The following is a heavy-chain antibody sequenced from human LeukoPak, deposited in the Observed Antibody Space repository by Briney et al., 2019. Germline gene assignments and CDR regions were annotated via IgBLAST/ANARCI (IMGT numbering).Heavy chain of an antibody. D-gene: IGHD6-13*01. CDR1: GFIFNDFY. V-gene: IGHV3-11*01. J-gene: IGHJ4*02. Sequence: GGSLRLSCAASGFIFNDFYMSWVRQAPGKGLEWVSYISSGSNIYDADSVKGRFTISRDNTKNSLFLQMNSLRADDTAVYYCARVRSSSWLDFDYWGQGTQVTVSS. CDR2: ISSGSNI. CDR3: ARVRSSSWLDFDY.